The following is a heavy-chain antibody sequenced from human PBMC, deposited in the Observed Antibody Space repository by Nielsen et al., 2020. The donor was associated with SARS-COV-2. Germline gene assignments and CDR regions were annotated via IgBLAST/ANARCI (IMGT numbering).Heavy chain of an antibody. D-gene: IGHD3-22*01. Sequence: GESLKISCAASGFTFSSYWMHWVRQAPGKGLVWVSRINSDGSSTSYADSVKGRFTISRDNAKNSLYLQMNSLRAEDTAVYYCARDGYYDSSGYLTYLDYWGQGTLVTVSS. J-gene: IGHJ4*02. CDR1: GFTFSSYW. CDR3: ARDGYYDSSGYLTYLDY. CDR2: INSDGSST. V-gene: IGHV3-74*01.